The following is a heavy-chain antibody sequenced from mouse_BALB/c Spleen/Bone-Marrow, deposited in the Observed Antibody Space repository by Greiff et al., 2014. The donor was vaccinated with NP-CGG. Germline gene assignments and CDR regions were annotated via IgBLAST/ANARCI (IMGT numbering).Heavy chain of an antibody. CDR1: GYTFTSYW. Sequence: DLVKPGASVKLSCKASGYTFTSYWINWIKQRPGQGLEWIGRIAPGSGSTYYDEMFKGKATLTVDTSSSTAYIQLSSLSSEDSAVYFCARSYYGRAMDYWGQGTSVA. D-gene: IGHD1-1*01. CDR2: IAPGSGST. CDR3: ARSYYGRAMDY. J-gene: IGHJ4*01. V-gene: IGHV1S41*01.